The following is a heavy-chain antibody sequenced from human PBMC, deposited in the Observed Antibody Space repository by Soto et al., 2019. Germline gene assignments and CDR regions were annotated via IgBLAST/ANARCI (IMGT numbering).Heavy chain of an antibody. V-gene: IGHV4-59*08. CDR2: IYYSGST. Sequence: SETLSLTCTVSGGSISSYYWSWIRQPPGKGLEWIGYIYYSGSTNYNPSLKSRVTISVDTSKNQFSLKLSSVTAADTAVYYCARLLRYCSSTSCYPTYYFDYWGQGTLVTVSS. J-gene: IGHJ4*02. CDR3: ARLLRYCSSTSCYPTYYFDY. CDR1: GGSISSYY. D-gene: IGHD2-2*01.